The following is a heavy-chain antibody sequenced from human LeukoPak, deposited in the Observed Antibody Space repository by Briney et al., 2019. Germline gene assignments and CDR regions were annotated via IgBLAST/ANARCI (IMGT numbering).Heavy chain of an antibody. D-gene: IGHD3-10*01. CDR2: IYPGGGST. Sequence: ASVKVSCKTSGYTFTSYYIHWVRQAPGQGLEWMGIIYPGGGSTNYAQKFQGRLTMTRDMSTSTAYMELSSLRSEDTAVYYCARPRGGSGSYLFWFDPWGQGTLVTVSS. V-gene: IGHV1-46*01. CDR3: ARPRGGSGSYLFWFDP. J-gene: IGHJ5*02. CDR1: GYTFTSYY.